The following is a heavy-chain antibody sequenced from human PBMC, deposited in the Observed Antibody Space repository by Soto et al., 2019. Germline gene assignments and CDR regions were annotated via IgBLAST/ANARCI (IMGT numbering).Heavy chain of an antibody. Sequence: GGSLRLSCAASGFTFSSYAMSWVRQAPGKGLEWVSAISGSGGSTYYADSVKGRFTISRDNSKNTLYLQMNSLRAEDTAVYYCAKAGIAVVPAAYYYYYYMDVWSKGTTVTVSS. J-gene: IGHJ6*03. CDR1: GFTFSSYA. V-gene: IGHV3-23*01. D-gene: IGHD2-2*01. CDR2: ISGSGGST. CDR3: AKAGIAVVPAAYYYYYYMDV.